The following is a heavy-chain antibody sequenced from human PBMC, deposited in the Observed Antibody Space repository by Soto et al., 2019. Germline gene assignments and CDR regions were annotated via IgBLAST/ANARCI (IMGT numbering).Heavy chain of an antibody. Sequence: QVQLVQSGAEVKKPGASVKVSCKASGYTFTSYDINWVRQATGQGREWMGWMNPNSGNTGYAQKFQGRVTMTRNTAISTTYMELSSLRAEDTAVYYCARELGYQSHPYYYYGMDVWGQGTTVTVSS. CDR3: ARELGYQSHPYYYYGMDV. CDR2: MNPNSGNT. J-gene: IGHJ6*02. V-gene: IGHV1-8*01. CDR1: GYTFTSYD. D-gene: IGHD2-2*01.